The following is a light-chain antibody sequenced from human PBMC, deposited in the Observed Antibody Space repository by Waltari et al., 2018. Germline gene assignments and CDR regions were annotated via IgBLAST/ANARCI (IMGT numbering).Light chain of an antibody. V-gene: IGKV3-20*01. CDR2: GAS. CDR3: QQYGSSVMYT. J-gene: IGKJ2*01. Sequence: ARRGGGRSRVGWYLHKPGQSPRRLRYGASGRATGIPDRFSGSGSGTDFSRTSSSVEPEEFAVYYCQQYGSSVMYTFGQGTKLEIK. CDR1: RGGGRSR.